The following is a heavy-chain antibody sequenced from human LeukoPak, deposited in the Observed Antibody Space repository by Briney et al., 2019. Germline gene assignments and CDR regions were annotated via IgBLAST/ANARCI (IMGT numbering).Heavy chain of an antibody. CDR2: IYYSGST. V-gene: IGHV4-30-4*01. CDR1: GGXISSGDYY. Sequence: SETLSLTCTVSGGXISSGDYYWSWIRQPPGTGLEWIGYIYYSGSTYYNPSLKSRVTISVDTSKNQFSLKLSSVTAADTAVYYCARAGWFGEYGMDVWGQGTTVTVSS. D-gene: IGHD3-10*01. J-gene: IGHJ6*02. CDR3: ARAGWFGEYGMDV.